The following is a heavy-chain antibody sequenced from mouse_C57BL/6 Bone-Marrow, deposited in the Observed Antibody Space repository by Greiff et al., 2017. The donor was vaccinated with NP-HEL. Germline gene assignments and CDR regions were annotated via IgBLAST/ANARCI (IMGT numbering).Heavy chain of an antibody. Sequence: DVHLVESGGGLVQPGGSLSLSCAASGFTFTDYYLSWVRQPPGKALAWWGFIRNKANGYTTEYSAAVKGRFTISRDNSHSILYLQMHALRAEDSATYCCASGGLRRGGDYWGQGTTLTVSS. D-gene: IGHD1-1*02. CDR2: IRNKANGYTT. CDR1: GFTFTDYY. CDR3: ASGGLRRGGDY. J-gene: IGHJ2*01. V-gene: IGHV7-3*01.